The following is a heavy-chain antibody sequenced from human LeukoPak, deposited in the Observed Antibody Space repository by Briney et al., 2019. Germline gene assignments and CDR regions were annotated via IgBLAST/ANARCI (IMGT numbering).Heavy chain of an antibody. CDR1: GGSISSSSYY. CDR2: IYYSGST. CDR3: ARGFTGYCSGGSCPGGFDP. D-gene: IGHD2-15*01. J-gene: IGHJ5*02. V-gene: IGHV4-39*07. Sequence: SETLSLTCTVSGGSISSSSYYWGWIRQPPGKGLEWIGSIYYSGSTYYNPSPKSRVTISVDTSKNQFSLKLSSVTAADTAVYYCARGFTGYCSGGSCPGGFDPWGQGTLVTVSS.